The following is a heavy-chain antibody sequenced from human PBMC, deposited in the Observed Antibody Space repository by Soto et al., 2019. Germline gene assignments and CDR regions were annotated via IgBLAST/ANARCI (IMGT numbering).Heavy chain of an antibody. CDR3: VKGPLGTYGHVYFEY. Sequence: QVTLMETGPPLVKPTQTLTLTCTFSGFSFDMNKARVGWVRQPPGKALEWLALINWDGDEHYSPSLKNRLSNTKDTSKDQVVLTLTDVHPADTATYYCVKGPLGTYGHVYFEYWCQGTLVTVSS. D-gene: IGHD3-16*01. CDR2: INWDGDE. CDR1: GFSFDMNKAR. V-gene: IGHV2-5*02. J-gene: IGHJ4*02.